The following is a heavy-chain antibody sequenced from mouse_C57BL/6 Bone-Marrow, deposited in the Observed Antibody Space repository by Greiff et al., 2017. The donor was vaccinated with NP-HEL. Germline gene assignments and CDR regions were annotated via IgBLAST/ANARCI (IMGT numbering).Heavy chain of an antibody. J-gene: IGHJ2*01. CDR2: INSDGGST. CDR3: ARQTSPPTRVTSAFDY. CDR1: EYEFPSHD. Sequence: DVMLVESGGGLVQPGESLKLSCESNEYEFPSHDMSWVRKTPEKRLELVAAINSDGGSTYYPDTMERRFIISRDNTKKTLYLQMSSLRSEDTALYYCARQTSPPTRVTSAFDYWGQGTTLTVSS. D-gene: IGHD2-5*01. V-gene: IGHV5-2*01.